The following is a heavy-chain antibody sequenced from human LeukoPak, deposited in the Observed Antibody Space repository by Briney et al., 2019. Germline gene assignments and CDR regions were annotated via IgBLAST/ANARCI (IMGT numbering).Heavy chain of an antibody. CDR1: GGSISSYY. J-gene: IGHJ3*02. CDR2: IYYSGST. V-gene: IGHV4-59*01. Sequence: SETLSLTCTVSGGSISSYYWSWIRQPPGKGLEWIGYIYYSGSTNYNPSLKSRVTISVDTSKNQFSLKLSSVTAADTAVYYCARGSGYDLEAKMAGAFDIWGQGTMVTVSS. CDR3: ARGSGYDLEAKMAGAFDI. D-gene: IGHD5-12*01.